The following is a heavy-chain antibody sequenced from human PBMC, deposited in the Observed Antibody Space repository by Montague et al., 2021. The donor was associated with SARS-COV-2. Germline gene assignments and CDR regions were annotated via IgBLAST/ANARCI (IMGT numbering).Heavy chain of an antibody. Sequence: SLRLSCAASGFTFRNYAMIWVRQAPGKGLEWVSGISGSADLTYYADSVKGRFTISRDNSKNTLYLQMSSLRAGDTAVYYCAKDREVATGGLYYFDYWGQGTLVTASS. D-gene: IGHD5-24*01. J-gene: IGHJ4*02. CDR2: ISGSADLT. CDR3: AKDREVATGGLYYFDY. V-gene: IGHV3-23*01. CDR1: GFTFRNYA.